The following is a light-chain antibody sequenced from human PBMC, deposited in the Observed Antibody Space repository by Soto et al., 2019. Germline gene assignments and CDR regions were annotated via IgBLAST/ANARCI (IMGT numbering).Light chain of an antibody. V-gene: IGLV1-44*01. J-gene: IGLJ2*01. CDR3: AAWDDSLNGVV. Sequence: QSVLTQPPSASGTPGQRVTISCSGSSSNIGSNTVNWYQQLPGTAPKLIYSNSQRPSGVPDRFSGSKSGTSASLAISGLRSEDEADYYCAAWDDSLNGVVFGGGTKLTVL. CDR1: SSNIGSNT. CDR2: SNS.